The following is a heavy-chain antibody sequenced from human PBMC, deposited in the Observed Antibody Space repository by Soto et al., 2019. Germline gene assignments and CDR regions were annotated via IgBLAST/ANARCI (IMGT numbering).Heavy chain of an antibody. J-gene: IGHJ4*02. V-gene: IGHV1-8*01. D-gene: IGHD5-18*01. Sequence: ASVKVSCKASGYTFTSYDINWVRQATGQGLEWMGWMNPNSGNTGYAQKFQGRVTMTRNTSISTAYMELSSLRAEDTAVYYCARPQVEDTAMVSLYYFDYWGQGTLVTVSS. CDR3: ARPQVEDTAMVSLYYFDY. CDR1: GYTFTSYD. CDR2: MNPNSGNT.